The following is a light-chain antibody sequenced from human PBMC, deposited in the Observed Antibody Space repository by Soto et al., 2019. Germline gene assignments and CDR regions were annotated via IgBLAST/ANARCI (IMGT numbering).Light chain of an antibody. V-gene: IGKV3-15*01. CDR1: QTIDTN. J-gene: IGKJ1*01. CDR3: QQYNNRPPWT. CDR2: GAS. Sequence: EIVMTQSPGTLSVSPGERATLSCRASQTIDTNLAWYHQKPGQAPRLLIFGASTRATGIPARFSGSGSGTEFSLTITSLQSEDFALYYCQQYNNRPPWTFGQGTKVEVK.